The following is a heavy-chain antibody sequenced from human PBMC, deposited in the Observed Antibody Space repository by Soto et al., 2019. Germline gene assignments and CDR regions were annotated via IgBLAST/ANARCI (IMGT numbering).Heavy chain of an antibody. V-gene: IGHV4-30-4*01. D-gene: IGHD3-3*01. Sequence: PSETLSLTCTVSGGSISSGDYYWSWIRQPPGKGLEWIGYINYSGSTYYNPSLKSRVTISVATSKNQFSLKLKSVTAADTAVYYCASQILFLEWLFSPGYFDYWGQGALVTVSS. J-gene: IGHJ4*02. CDR1: GGSISSGDYY. CDR3: ASQILFLEWLFSPGYFDY. CDR2: INYSGST.